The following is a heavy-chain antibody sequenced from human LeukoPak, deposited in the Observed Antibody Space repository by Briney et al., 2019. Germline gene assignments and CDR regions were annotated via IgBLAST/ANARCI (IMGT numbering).Heavy chain of an antibody. CDR1: GGSISSGGYY. J-gene: IGHJ5*02. V-gene: IGHV4-31*03. D-gene: IGHD4-17*01. Sequence: SETLSLTCTVSGGSISSGGYYWSWIRQHPGKGLEWIGYIYYSGSTYYNPSLKSRVTISVDTSKNQFSLKLSSVTAADTAVYYCARDAVNDYGDSNWFDPWGQGTLVTVSS. CDR3: ARDAVNDYGDSNWFDP. CDR2: IYYSGST.